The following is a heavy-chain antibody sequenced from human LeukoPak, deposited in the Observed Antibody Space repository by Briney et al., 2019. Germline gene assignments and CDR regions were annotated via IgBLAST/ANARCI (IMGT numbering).Heavy chain of an antibody. CDR1: GFTFSSYW. Sequence: PGGSLRLSCAASGFTFSSYWMHWVRQAPGKGLXXXXRINSDGSSTSYADSVKGRFTISRDNAKNTLYLQMNSLRAEDTAVYYCARVGAYYDSSGYYYYWGQGTLVTVSS. J-gene: IGHJ4*02. CDR3: ARVGAYYDSSGYYYY. CDR2: INSDGSST. V-gene: IGHV3-74*01. D-gene: IGHD3-22*01.